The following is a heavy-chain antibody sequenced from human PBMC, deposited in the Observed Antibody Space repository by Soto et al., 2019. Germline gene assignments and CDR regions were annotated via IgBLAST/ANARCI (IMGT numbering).Heavy chain of an antibody. CDR2: IKSKTDGGTT. J-gene: IGHJ1*01. CDR3: TTDLELGSGWYGGYFQH. Sequence: GGSLRLSCAASGFTFSNAWMSWVRQAPGKGLEWVGRIKSKTDGGTTDYAAPVKGRFTISRDDSKNTLYLQMNSLKTEDTAVYYCTTDLELGSGWYGGYFQHWGQGTLVTVSS. V-gene: IGHV3-15*01. CDR1: GFTFSNAW. D-gene: IGHD6-19*01.